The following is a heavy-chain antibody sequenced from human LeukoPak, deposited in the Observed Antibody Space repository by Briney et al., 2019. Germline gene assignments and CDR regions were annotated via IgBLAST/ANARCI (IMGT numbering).Heavy chain of an antibody. CDR3: TKDLNRACSGDCPSDY. J-gene: IGHJ4*02. CDR2: IRHDGTNK. CDR1: GFTFRSYG. Sequence: GESLRLSCAASGFTFRSYGMHWVRQAPGKGLEWVTFIRHDGTNKYYADSVKGRFTISRDNSKNPLYLQMSSLRVEDTALYYCTKDLNRACSGDCPSDYWGQGTLVTVSS. D-gene: IGHD2-21*01. V-gene: IGHV3-30*02.